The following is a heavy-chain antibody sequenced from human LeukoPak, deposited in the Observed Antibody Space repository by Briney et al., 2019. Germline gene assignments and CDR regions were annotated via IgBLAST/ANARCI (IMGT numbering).Heavy chain of an antibody. D-gene: IGHD2/OR15-2a*01. J-gene: IGHJ4*02. CDR2: IGPHSTFT. CDR1: GFTFPDHY. Sequence: ASMKVSCKSSGFTFPDHYIHWVRPGPGQGLEWMGYIGPHSTFTSSPQEFQGRVTMTRDTSMSTAYMELTRLTSDDTAVYYCVREGEGPLSKDFDYWGQGTLVTVSS. CDR3: VREGEGPLSKDFDY. V-gene: IGHV1-2*02.